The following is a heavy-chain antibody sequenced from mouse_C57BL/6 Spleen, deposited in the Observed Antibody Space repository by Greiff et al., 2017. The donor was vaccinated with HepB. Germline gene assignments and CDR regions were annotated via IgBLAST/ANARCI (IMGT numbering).Heavy chain of an antibody. CDR1: GYAFSSYW. V-gene: IGHV1-80*01. D-gene: IGHD2-3*01. CDR3: ARWGDGYYLDY. J-gene: IGHJ2*01. Sequence: QVQLQQSGAELVKPGASVKISCKASGYAFSSYWMNWVKQRPGKGLEWIGQIYPGDGDTNYNGKFKGKATLTADKSSSTAYMQLSSLTSEDSAVYFCARWGDGYYLDYWGQGTTLTVSS. CDR2: IYPGDGDT.